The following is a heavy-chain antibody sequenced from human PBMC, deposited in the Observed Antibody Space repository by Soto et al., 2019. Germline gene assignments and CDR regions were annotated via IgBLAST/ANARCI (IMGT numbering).Heavy chain of an antibody. CDR2: IIPIFGTA. V-gene: IGHV1-69*06. Sequence: SVKVSCKASGGTFSSYAISWVRQAPGQGLEWMGGIIPIFGTANYAQKFQGRVTITADKSTSTAYMELSSLRSEDTAVYYCARAKRYSSSSFDYWGQGTLVTVSS. CDR3: ARAKRYSSSSFDY. CDR1: GGTFSSYA. D-gene: IGHD6-6*01. J-gene: IGHJ4*02.